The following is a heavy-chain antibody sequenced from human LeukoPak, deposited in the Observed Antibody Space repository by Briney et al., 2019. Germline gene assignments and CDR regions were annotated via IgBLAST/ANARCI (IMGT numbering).Heavy chain of an antibody. J-gene: IGHJ4*02. V-gene: IGHV3-21*01. CDR1: GFTFSSYR. Sequence: GGSLRPSCAASGFTFSSYRMNWVRQAPGRGLEWVSSISSSSSYIYYADSVKGRFTISRDNAKNSQYLQMNSLRAEDTAVYYCARDPWTNSDYDGFDYWGQGTLVTVSS. D-gene: IGHD5-12*01. CDR3: ARDPWTNSDYDGFDY. CDR2: ISSSSSYI.